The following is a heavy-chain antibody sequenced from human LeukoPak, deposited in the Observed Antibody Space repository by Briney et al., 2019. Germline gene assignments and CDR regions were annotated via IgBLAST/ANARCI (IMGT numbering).Heavy chain of an antibody. D-gene: IGHD1-26*01. CDR2: IYYSGST. CDR3: ARRVGARNIFDY. CDR1: GGSINNYY. V-gene: IGHV4-59*08. J-gene: IGHJ4*02. Sequence: PSETLSLTCTVSGGSINNYYWSWIRQPPGKGLEWIGYIYYSGSTYYNPSLKSRVTISVDTSKNQFSLKLSSVTAADTAVYYCARRVGARNIFDYWGQGTLVTVSS.